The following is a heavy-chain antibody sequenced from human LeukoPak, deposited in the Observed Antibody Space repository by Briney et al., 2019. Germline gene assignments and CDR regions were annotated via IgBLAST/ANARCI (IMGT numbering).Heavy chain of an antibody. D-gene: IGHD5-18*01. J-gene: IGHJ4*02. CDR2: IIPIFGTA. V-gene: IGHV1-69*06. CDR1: GGTFSSYA. CDR3: ASPDTAMLLTY. Sequence: SVKVSCKASGGTFSSYAISWVRQAPGQGLEWMGGIIPIFGTANYAQKFQGRVTITADKSTSTAYMELSSLRSEDTAVYYCASPDTAMLLTYWGQGTLVTVSS.